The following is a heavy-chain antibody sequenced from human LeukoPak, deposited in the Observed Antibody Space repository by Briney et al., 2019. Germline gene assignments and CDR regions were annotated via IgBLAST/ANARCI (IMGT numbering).Heavy chain of an antibody. D-gene: IGHD3-22*01. CDR2: ISSSGSII. CDR3: ARGAYYYVRSGYYGAFDI. J-gene: IGHJ3*02. V-gene: IGHV3-48*03. Sequence: GGSLRLSCAASGFTFSSYEMNWVRQAPGKGLEWVSYISSSGSIIYYADSVKGRFTISRDSAKNSLYLQMNSLRAEDTAVYYCARGAYYYVRSGYYGAFDIWVQGTMVTVSS. CDR1: GFTFSSYE.